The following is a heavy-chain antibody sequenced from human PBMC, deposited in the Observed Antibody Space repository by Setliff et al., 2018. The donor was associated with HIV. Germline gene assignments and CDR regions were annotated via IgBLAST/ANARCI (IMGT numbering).Heavy chain of an antibody. CDR3: ARDLGYCGGDCYPPEGY. Sequence: GGSLRLSCAASGFTFSSYAMHWVRQAPGKGLEWVAVIWYDGNNKYYADSVKGRFSISRDNSKNTLYLQMNSLRAEDTAVYYCARDLGYCGGDCYPPEGYWGQGTLVTVSS. V-gene: IGHV3-33*08. D-gene: IGHD2-21*02. CDR1: GFTFSSYA. J-gene: IGHJ4*02. CDR2: IWYDGNNK.